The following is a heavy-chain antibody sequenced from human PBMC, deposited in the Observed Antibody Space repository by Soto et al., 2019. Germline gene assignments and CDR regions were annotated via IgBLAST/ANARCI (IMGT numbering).Heavy chain of an antibody. J-gene: IGHJ4*02. CDR3: ARLAISGNHYFDH. D-gene: IGHD6-19*01. Sequence: SETLSLTCTVSGASISSSNYYWGWIRQPPGKGLECIGSIYYSGSTYYNPSLKSRVTISIDTSENQFSLRLASVTAADTALYYCARLAISGNHYFDHWGQGTLVTVSS. V-gene: IGHV4-39*01. CDR1: GASISSSNYY. CDR2: IYYSGST.